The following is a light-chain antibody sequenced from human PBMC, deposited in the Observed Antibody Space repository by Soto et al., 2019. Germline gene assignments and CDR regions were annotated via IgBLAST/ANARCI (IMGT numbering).Light chain of an antibody. J-gene: IGKJ4*01. CDR1: QSISSW. CDR2: TAS. V-gene: IGKV1-5*03. Sequence: DIQVTQSPSTLSASVGDRVTITCRASQSISSWLAWYQQKPGKAPKLLIYTASTLESGVPSRFSGSGSETEFTLTISSLQPDDFATYYCQQYNTFPLTFGGGTKVEIK. CDR3: QQYNTFPLT.